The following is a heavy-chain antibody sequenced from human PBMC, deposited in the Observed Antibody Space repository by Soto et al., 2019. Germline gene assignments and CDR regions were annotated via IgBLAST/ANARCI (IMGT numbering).Heavy chain of an antibody. CDR3: ARDFIPGSIVGATTYYYGMDV. V-gene: IGHV1-69*13. J-gene: IGHJ6*02. D-gene: IGHD1-26*01. Sequence: GASVKVCCKASGGTFSSYAISWVRQAPGQGLEWMGGIIPIFGTANYAQKFQGRVTITADESTSTAYMELSSLRSEDTAVYYCARDFIPGSIVGATTYYYGMDVWGQGTTVTVSS. CDR2: IIPIFGTA. CDR1: GGTFSSYA.